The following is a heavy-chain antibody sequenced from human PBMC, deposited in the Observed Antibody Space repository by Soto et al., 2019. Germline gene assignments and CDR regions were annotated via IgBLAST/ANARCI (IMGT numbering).Heavy chain of an antibody. Sequence: ASVKVSCKVSGYTIPVLSRHWGRQAPGKGLEWMGGFDPEDGETIYAQKFQGRVTMTEDTSTDTAYMELSSLRSEDTAVYYCATVGVAPNWFDPWGQGTLVTVSS. CDR2: FDPEDGET. J-gene: IGHJ5*02. D-gene: IGHD3-3*01. CDR3: ATVGVAPNWFDP. V-gene: IGHV1-24*01. CDR1: GYTIPVLS.